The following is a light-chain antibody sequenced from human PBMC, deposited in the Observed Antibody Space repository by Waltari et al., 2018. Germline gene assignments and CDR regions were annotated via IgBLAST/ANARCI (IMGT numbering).Light chain of an antibody. V-gene: IGKV3-15*01. J-gene: IGKJ1*01. Sequence: VLTPSPAPLSVSPGARATLSCRASQSVSSNLAWYQQKPGQAPRLLIDGASTRATGIPARFSGSGSGTEFTLTISSRQSEDFAVYYCQQYNNWPTFGQGTKVEIK. CDR2: GAS. CDR3: QQYNNWPT. CDR1: QSVSSN.